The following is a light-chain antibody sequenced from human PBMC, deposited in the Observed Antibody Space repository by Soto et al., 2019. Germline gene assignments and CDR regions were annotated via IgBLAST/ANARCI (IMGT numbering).Light chain of an antibody. CDR1: HSVSSNY. J-gene: IGKJ5*01. Sequence: IVLPQSPGTLSLSPGERATLSCRASHSVSSNYLAWYQQQPGQAPRLLIYGASSRATGIPDRVSGSGSGTDFTLTISRLESEDFAVYYCQQYGTSPITFGQGTRLEIK. CDR3: QQYGTSPIT. CDR2: GAS. V-gene: IGKV3-20*01.